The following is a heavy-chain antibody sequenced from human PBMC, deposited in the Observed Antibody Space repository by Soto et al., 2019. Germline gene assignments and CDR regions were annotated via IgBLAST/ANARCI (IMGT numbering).Heavy chain of an antibody. CDR1: GGTFSSYA. D-gene: IGHD6-6*01. Sequence: SVKVSCKASGGTFSSYAISWVRQAPGQGLEWMGGIIPIFGTANYAQKFQGRVTITADESTSTAYMELSSLRSEDTAVYYCARVVGIAARLKYYYGMDVWGQGTTVTVSS. J-gene: IGHJ6*02. CDR2: IIPIFGTA. CDR3: ARVVGIAARLKYYYGMDV. V-gene: IGHV1-69*13.